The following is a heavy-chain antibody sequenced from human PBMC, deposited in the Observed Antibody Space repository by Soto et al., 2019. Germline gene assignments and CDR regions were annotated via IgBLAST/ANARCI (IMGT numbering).Heavy chain of an antibody. CDR1: GGTFSSYA. J-gene: IGHJ5*02. V-gene: IGHV1-69*01. CDR2: IIPIFGTA. CDR3: ARVFYNGNYNGWFDP. Sequence: QVQLVQSGAEVKKPGSSVKVSCKASGGTFSSYAISWVRQAPGQGLEWMGGIIPIFGTANYAQKFQGRVTITADEYTSTADMELSRLRSEDTAVYYCARVFYNGNYNGWFDPWGQGTLVTVSS. D-gene: IGHD1-7*01.